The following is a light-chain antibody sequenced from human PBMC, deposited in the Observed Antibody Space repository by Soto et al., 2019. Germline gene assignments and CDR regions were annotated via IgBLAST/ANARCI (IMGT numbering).Light chain of an antibody. Sequence: QSVLTQPASVSGSPGQSITISCTGTSSDVGGYNYVSWYQQHPGKAPKLMIYDVSNRPSGVSNRFSGSKPGNTASLTISGLQAEDEADYYCRSYTSSTTVVFGGGTKLTVL. CDR2: DVS. V-gene: IGLV2-14*01. CDR3: RSYTSSTTVV. J-gene: IGLJ2*01. CDR1: SSDVGGYNY.